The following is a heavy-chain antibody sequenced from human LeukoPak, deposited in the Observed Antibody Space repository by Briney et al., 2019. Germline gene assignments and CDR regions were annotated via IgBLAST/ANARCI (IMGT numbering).Heavy chain of an antibody. Sequence: ASVKVSCKASGYTFGGYHLLWMRQAPGQGLEWLGWINPDTGATRYGQKFQGRVTMTRDTSISTVYMELSRLRSDDTAVYYCARRYNSCWYDYWGQGTLVSVSS. D-gene: IGHD6-13*01. CDR1: GYTFGGYH. CDR2: INPDTGAT. V-gene: IGHV1-2*02. J-gene: IGHJ4*02. CDR3: ARRYNSCWYDY.